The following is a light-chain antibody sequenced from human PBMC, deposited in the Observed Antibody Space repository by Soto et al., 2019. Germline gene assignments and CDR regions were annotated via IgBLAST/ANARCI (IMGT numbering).Light chain of an antibody. V-gene: IGLV2-14*03. CDR2: DVT. CDR1: SSDVGGYNY. Sequence: QSALTQPASVSGSPGQSITISCTGTSSDVGGYNYVSWYQQHPGKAPKLMIYDVTNRPSGVSNRFSGSKSVNTASLTLSGLQAEDEADYYCSSYTSSSTVVFGGGTKLTVL. CDR3: SSYTSSSTVV. J-gene: IGLJ3*02.